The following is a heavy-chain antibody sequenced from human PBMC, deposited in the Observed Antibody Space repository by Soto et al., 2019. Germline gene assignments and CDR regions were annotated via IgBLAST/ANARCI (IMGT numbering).Heavy chain of an antibody. CDR1: GFMFSGYG. CDR3: AKLVGGVKAIGAPGDWLDP. J-gene: IGHJ5*02. CDR2: ISHDGSEK. D-gene: IGHD3-3*01. V-gene: IGHV3-30*18. Sequence: QVQLVESGGGVVQPGDSLRLSCAASGFMFSGYGMHWIRQAPGKGLEWVAVISHDGSEKYYGDSVKGRCTVSRDNSNNTLFLQIVSLRAEDTAVYYCAKLVGGVKAIGAPGDWLDPWGQGTLVTVSS.